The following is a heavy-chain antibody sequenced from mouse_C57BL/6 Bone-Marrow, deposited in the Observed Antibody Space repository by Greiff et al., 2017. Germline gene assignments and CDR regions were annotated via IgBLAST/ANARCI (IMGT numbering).Heavy chain of an antibody. V-gene: IGHV1-82*01. CDR1: GYAFSSSW. J-gene: IGHJ3*01. CDR3: ARGGSSGPFAY. CDR2: IYPGDGDT. Sequence: VQLQQSGPELVKPGASVKISCKASGYAFSSSWMNWVKQRPGKGLEWIGRIYPGDGDTNYNGKFKGKATLTADKSSSTAYMQLSSLTSEDSAVYFCARGGSSGPFAYGGQGTLVTVSA. D-gene: IGHD3-2*02.